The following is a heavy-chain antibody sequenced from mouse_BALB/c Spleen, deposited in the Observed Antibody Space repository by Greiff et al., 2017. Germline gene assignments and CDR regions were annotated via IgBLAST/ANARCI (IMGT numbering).Heavy chain of an antibody. V-gene: IGHV5-4*02. CDR2: ISDGGST. D-gene: IGHD1-1*01. J-gene: IGHJ2*01. CDR1: GFTFSDYY. Sequence: EVHLVESGGGLVKPGGSLKLSCAASGFTFSDYYMYWVRQTPEKRLEWVATISDGGSTYYPDSVKGRFTISRDNARNILYLQMSSLRSEDTAMYYCARELLLDYWGQGTTLTVSS. CDR3: ARELLLDY.